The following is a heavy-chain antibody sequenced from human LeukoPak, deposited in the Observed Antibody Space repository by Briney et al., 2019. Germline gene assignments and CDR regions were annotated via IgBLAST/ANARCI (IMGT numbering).Heavy chain of an antibody. D-gene: IGHD2-2*01. CDR3: ATLPYCSSTSCYYYGMDV. J-gene: IGHJ6*02. V-gene: IGHV4-34*01. Sequence: SETLSLTCAVYGGSFSGYYWSWIRQPPGKGLEWFGEINHSGSTNYNPSLKSRVTISVDTSKNQFSLKLSSVTAADTAVYYCATLPYCSSTSCYYYGMDVWGQGTTVTVSS. CDR2: INHSGST. CDR1: GGSFSGYY.